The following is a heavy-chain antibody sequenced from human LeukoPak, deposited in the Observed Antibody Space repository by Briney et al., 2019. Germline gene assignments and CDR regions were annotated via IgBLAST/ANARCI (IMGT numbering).Heavy chain of an antibody. CDR3: ATVGVHSYGRGIAAAGFPYYFDY. CDR2: FDPEDGET. CDR1: GYTLTELS. V-gene: IGHV1-24*01. J-gene: IGHJ4*02. Sequence: ASVKVSCKVSGYTLTELSMHWVRQAPGKGLEWMGGFDPEDGETIYAQKFQGRVTMTEDTSTDTAYMELGSLRSEDTAVYYCATVGVHSYGRGIAAAGFPYYFDYWGQGTLVTVSS. D-gene: IGHD6-13*01.